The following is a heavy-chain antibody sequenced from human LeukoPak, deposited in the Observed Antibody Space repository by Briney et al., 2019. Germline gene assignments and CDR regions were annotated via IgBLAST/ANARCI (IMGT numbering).Heavy chain of an antibody. CDR2: ISWNSGSI. CDR3: AKSGQQWLGNFDY. V-gene: IGHV3-9*01. J-gene: IGHJ4*02. Sequence: GRSLRLSCAASGFTFDDYAMHGVRQAPGKGLEWVSGISWNSGSIGYADSVKGRFTISRDNAKNSLYLQMNSLRAEDTALYYCAKSGQQWLGNFDYWGQGTLVTVS. D-gene: IGHD6-19*01. CDR1: GFTFDDYA.